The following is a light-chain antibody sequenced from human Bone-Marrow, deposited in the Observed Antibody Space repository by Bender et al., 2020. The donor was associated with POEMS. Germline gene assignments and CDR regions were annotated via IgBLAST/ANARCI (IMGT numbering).Light chain of an antibody. Sequence: QSALTQPRSVSGSPGQSVTISCTGTSSDVGGYEYVSWYQQHPGKAPKLMIFEVNNRPSGISNRFSGSKSGNTASLTISGLQAEDEATYYCSSYTTRGSPVFGGGTKLTVL. CDR1: SSDVGGYEY. CDR2: EVN. J-gene: IGLJ3*02. CDR3: SSYTTRGSPV. V-gene: IGLV2-14*01.